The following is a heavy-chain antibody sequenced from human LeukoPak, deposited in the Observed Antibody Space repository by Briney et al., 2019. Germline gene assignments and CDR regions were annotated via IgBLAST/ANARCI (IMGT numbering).Heavy chain of an antibody. CDR3: ARDHSNSRTWWFDP. V-gene: IGHV1-46*01. Sequence: GASVKVFCKASGYTFSGNWIHWVRQAPGQGLEWMGTINPNDGMTSYAQRFQGRVTLTRDMSTSSVYMELSSLTSDDTAVYYCARDHSNSRTWWFDPWGQGTLVTVSS. CDR2: INPNDGMT. D-gene: IGHD2-2*01. CDR1: GYTFSGNW. J-gene: IGHJ5*02.